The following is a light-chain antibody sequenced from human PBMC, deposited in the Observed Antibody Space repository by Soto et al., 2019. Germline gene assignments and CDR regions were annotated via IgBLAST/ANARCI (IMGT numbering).Light chain of an antibody. V-gene: IGLV1-44*01. CDR1: TSNIGSNT. CDR2: SNN. J-gene: IGLJ3*02. Sequence: QSVLTQPPSASGTPGQRVTISCSGGTSNIGSNTVNWYQQLPRTAPKLLIYSNNERPSGVPDRFSGSKSGTSASLATSGLQSEDEADYYCSTWDDSLNGVVFGGGTKLTVL. CDR3: STWDDSLNGVV.